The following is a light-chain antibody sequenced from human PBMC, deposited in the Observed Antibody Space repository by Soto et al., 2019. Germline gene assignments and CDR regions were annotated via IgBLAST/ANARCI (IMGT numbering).Light chain of an antibody. CDR3: QQDSSWPLT. Sequence: VMTQSRATLSVSPGEIVTLSCRASQDIRSSLAWYQQKPGQAPRLLIYGASIRATGVPATFSGSGYGTEFNLSISSLQSEHLGVYYCQQDSSWPLTFGGGTKVDIK. CDR1: QDIRSS. J-gene: IGKJ4*01. V-gene: IGKV3-15*01. CDR2: GAS.